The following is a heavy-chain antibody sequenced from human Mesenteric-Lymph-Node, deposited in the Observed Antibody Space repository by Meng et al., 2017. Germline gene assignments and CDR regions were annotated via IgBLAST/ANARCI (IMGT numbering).Heavy chain of an antibody. J-gene: IGHJ5*02. V-gene: IGHV3-21*01. Sequence: GESLKISCAASGFTFSSYSMNWVRQAPGKGLEWVSSISSSSSYIYYADSVKGRFTISRDNAKNTLYLQMNSLRAEDTAVYYCVRDRRVCSGGSCYSDYFDHWGQGTLVTVSS. CDR1: GFTFSSYS. D-gene: IGHD2-15*01. CDR2: ISSSSSYI. CDR3: VRDRRVCSGGSCYSDYFDH.